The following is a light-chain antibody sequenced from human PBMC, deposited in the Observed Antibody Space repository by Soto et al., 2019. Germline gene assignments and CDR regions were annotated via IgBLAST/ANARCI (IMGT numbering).Light chain of an antibody. Sequence: QSVLTQPPSASGFPGQSVTISCTGTSSDVGYYDYVSWYQQHPGKAPKLVIYEVTKRPSGVPDRVSASKSGNTASLTVSGLRAEDDADYYCRSYAGSNNFVFVSGTKVPVL. CDR1: SSDVGYYDY. CDR3: RSYAGSNNFV. CDR2: EVT. V-gene: IGLV2-8*01. J-gene: IGLJ1*01.